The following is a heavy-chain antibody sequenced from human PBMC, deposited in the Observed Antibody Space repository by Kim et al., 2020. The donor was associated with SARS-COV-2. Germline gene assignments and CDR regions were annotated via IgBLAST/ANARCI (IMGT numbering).Heavy chain of an antibody. CDR2: IYYSGST. CDR1: GGSISSGDYY. J-gene: IGHJ3*02. Sequence: SETLSLTCTVSGGSISSGDYYWSWIRQPPGKGLEWIGNIYYSGSTYYNPSLKSRVTISVDTSKNQFSLKLNSVTVADTAVYYCARGALWSRAFDIWGQGTMVTVSS. CDR3: ARGALWSRAFDI. D-gene: IGHD2-21*01. V-gene: IGHV4-30-4*01.